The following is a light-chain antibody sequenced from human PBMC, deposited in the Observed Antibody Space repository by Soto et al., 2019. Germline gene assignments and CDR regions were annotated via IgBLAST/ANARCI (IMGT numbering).Light chain of an antibody. Sequence: SQSPSTLSASVGDRVTITWRASQSKRSWWAGYQQNPGRAPTLLIYDASRLESGVPSGLSDSGSGTEFTLTISSLQPDDFGTYYCQQYNSYRTFGQGTKVDIK. CDR1: QSKRSW. J-gene: IGKJ1*01. CDR3: QQYNSYRT. V-gene: IGKV1-5*01. CDR2: DAS.